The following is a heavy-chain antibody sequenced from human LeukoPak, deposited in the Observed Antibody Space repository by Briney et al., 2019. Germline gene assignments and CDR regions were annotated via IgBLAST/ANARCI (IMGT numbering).Heavy chain of an antibody. Sequence: GGSLRLSCAASGFTFSSYAMSWVRQAPGKGLECVARISNSGDTTYYADSVKGRFTVSRDISKNTVYLQMNSLRAEDTAMYYCARDLGAATGDYWGQGTLVTVSS. CDR3: ARDLGAATGDY. V-gene: IGHV3-23*01. J-gene: IGHJ4*02. CDR1: GFTFSSYA. D-gene: IGHD6-13*01. CDR2: ISNSGDTT.